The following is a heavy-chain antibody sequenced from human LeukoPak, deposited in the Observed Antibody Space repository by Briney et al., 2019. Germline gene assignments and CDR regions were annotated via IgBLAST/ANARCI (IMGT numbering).Heavy chain of an antibody. D-gene: IGHD4-23*01. Sequence: TGGSLRLSCAASGFTFSSYAMNWVRQAPGKGLEWVSSISSSSSYIYYADSVKGRFTISRDNAKNSLYLQMNSLRAEDTAVYYCASIMTTVVFDYWGQGTLVTVSS. J-gene: IGHJ4*02. CDR3: ASIMTTVVFDY. V-gene: IGHV3-21*01. CDR1: GFTFSSYA. CDR2: ISSSSSYI.